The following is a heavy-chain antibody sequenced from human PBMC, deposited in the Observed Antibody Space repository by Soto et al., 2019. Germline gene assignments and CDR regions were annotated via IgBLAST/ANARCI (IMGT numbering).Heavy chain of an antibody. CDR3: ASAATLFGVVMAALDV. CDR2: IFHSGGT. J-gene: IGHJ6*02. CDR1: GGSISNSYW. Sequence: PSETLSLTCAASGGSISNSYWWSWLRQPPGKGLEWIGEIFHSGGTNYNPSLKSRVTISLDESKNQFSLRVSSVTAADTAVYYCASAATLFGVVMAALDVWGQGTTVTVSS. V-gene: IGHV4-4*02. D-gene: IGHD3-3*01.